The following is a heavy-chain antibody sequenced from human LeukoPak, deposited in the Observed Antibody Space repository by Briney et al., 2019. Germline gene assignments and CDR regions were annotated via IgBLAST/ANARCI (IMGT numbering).Heavy chain of an antibody. D-gene: IGHD6-19*01. V-gene: IGHV4-39*01. J-gene: IGHJ4*02. CDR2: IYYSGST. Sequence: SETLSLTCTVSGGSISSGGYYWGWIRQPPGKGLEWIGSIYYSGSTYYNPSLKSRVTISVDTSKNQFSLKLSSVTAADTAVYCCARQQGKGYSSGWQGDPFDYWGQGTLVTVSS. CDR3: ARQQGKGYSSGWQGDPFDY. CDR1: GGSISSGGYY.